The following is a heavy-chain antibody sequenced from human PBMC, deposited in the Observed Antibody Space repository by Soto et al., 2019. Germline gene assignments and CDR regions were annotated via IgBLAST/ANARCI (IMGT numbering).Heavy chain of an antibody. Sequence: QVQLKQGGAGLLKTSETLSLTCAVYGGSFSGYYWSWIRQPPGTGLEWIGEINHSGSTNYNPSLKCRVTISVDTAKNQFSLTLSSVPAADTAVYYCARGNGFWSGYYGYGGQGTLVTVSS. CDR3: ARGNGFWSGYYGY. CDR2: INHSGST. CDR1: GGSFSGYY. V-gene: IGHV4-34*02. J-gene: IGHJ4*02. D-gene: IGHD3-3*01.